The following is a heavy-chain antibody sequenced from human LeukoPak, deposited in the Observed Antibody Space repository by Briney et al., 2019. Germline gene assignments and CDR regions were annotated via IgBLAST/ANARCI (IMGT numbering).Heavy chain of an antibody. CDR2: IRGTGGST. V-gene: IGHV3-23*01. J-gene: IGHJ4*02. CDR1: GFTFSSYA. CDR3: TKDLAVADY. D-gene: IGHD6-19*01. Sequence: GGSLRLSCAASGFTFSSYAMNWVRQAPGKGLEWVSGIRGTGGSTFYADSVKGRFTISRDNSKNTLYLQMNSPRAEDTAVYYCTKDLAVADYWGQGTLVTVSS.